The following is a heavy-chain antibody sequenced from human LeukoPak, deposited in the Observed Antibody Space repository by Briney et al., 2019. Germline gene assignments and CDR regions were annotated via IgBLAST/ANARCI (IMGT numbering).Heavy chain of an antibody. V-gene: IGHV3-7*01. D-gene: IGHD4-23*01. CDR2: IKQDGSEK. J-gene: IGHJ6*02. CDR3: AKATLGGPYYYYGMDV. CDR1: GFTFSSYW. Sequence: PGGSLRLSCAASGFTFSSYWMSWVRQAPGKGLEWVANIKQDGSEKYYVDSVKGRFTISRDNSKNTLYLQMNSLRAEDTAVYYCAKATLGGPYYYYGMDVWGQGTTVTVSS.